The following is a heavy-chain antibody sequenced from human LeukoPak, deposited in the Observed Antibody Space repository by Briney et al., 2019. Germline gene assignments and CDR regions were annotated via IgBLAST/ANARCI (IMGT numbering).Heavy chain of an antibody. V-gene: IGHV3-48*01. D-gene: IGHD3-3*01. Sequence: GGSLRLSCAASRFSFSNHSMNWVRQAPGKGLEWVSYISNSGSAKYYAASVKGRFTISRDNGKNSLYLQMNSLRAEDTTVYYCARMSGSRLPGNWGQGTLVTVSS. CDR1: RFSFSNHS. CDR2: ISNSGSAK. J-gene: IGHJ4*02. CDR3: ARMSGSRLPGN.